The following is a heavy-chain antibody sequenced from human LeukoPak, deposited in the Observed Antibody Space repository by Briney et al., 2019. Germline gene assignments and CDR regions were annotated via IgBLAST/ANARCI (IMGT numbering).Heavy chain of an antibody. D-gene: IGHD4-11*01. CDR1: GFIFGDYS. J-gene: IGHJ6*02. V-gene: IGHV3-48*02. CDR3: ARAPHYSNYGPYYYGMDV. Sequence: GGSLRLSCAASGFIFGDYSMNWVRQAPGKGLEWISYISGGSSDLHYADSVKGRFTISRDNAKNSLYLQMNSLRDEDTAVYYCARAPHYSNYGPYYYGMDVWGQGTTVTVSS. CDR2: ISGGSSDL.